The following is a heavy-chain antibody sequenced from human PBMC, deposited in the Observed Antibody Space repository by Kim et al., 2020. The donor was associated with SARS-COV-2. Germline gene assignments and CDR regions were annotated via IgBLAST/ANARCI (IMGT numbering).Heavy chain of an antibody. CDR3: AREGPYSSSWYNY. D-gene: IGHD6-13*01. CDR1: GFTFSSYW. V-gene: IGHV3-7*01. J-gene: IGHJ4*02. Sequence: GGSLRLSCAASGFTFSSYWMSWVRQAPGKGLEWVANIKQDGSEKYYVDSVKGRFTISRDNAKNSLYLQMNSLRAEDTAVYYCAREGPYSSSWYNYWGQGTLVTVSS. CDR2: IKQDGSEK.